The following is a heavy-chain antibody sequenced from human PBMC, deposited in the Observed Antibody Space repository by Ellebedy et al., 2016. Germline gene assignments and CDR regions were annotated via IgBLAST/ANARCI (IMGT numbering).Heavy chain of an antibody. CDR1: GGSFSDYY. Sequence: SETLSLXXAVYGGSFSDYYWSWIRQPPGKGLEWIGEINHSGSTNYNPSLKSRVTISVDTSKNQFSVKLSSLTAADTAVYFCARGTGDLQPLRSFDSWGRGTLVTVSS. J-gene: IGHJ4*02. D-gene: IGHD3-10*01. V-gene: IGHV4-34*01. CDR3: ARGTGDLQPLRSFDS. CDR2: INHSGST.